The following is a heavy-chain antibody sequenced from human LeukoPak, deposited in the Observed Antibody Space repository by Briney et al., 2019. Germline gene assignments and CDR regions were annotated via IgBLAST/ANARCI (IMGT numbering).Heavy chain of an antibody. CDR2: MSSSGSTI. J-gene: IGHJ4*02. V-gene: IGHV3-11*04. CDR1: GFTFNDYY. D-gene: IGHD2-2*01. Sequence: GGSLRLSCAASGFTFNDYYMSWIRQAPGKGLEWVSYMSSSGSTIYYADSVKGRFTISRDNAKNSLYLQMNSLRAEDTAVYYCARKNGSTSSPHDYWGQGTLVTVSS. CDR3: ARKNGSTSSPHDY.